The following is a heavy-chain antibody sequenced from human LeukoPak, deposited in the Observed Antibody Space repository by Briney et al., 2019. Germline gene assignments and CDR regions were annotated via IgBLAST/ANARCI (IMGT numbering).Heavy chain of an antibody. Sequence: ASVKVSCKASGYTFTSYYMHWVRQAPGQGLEWMGIINPSGGSTSYAQKFQGRVTMTRDTSTSTVYMELSSLRSEDTAVYYCARVGFLDFWSGYYSGYFDYWGQGTLVTVSS. CDR1: GYTFTSYY. CDR2: INPSGGST. J-gene: IGHJ4*02. D-gene: IGHD3-3*01. V-gene: IGHV1-46*01. CDR3: ARVGFLDFWSGYYSGYFDY.